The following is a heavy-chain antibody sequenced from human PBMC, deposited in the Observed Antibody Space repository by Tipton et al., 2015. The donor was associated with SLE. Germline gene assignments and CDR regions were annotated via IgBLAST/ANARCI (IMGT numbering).Heavy chain of an antibody. V-gene: IGHV4-34*01. CDR2: INHSGST. Sequence: TLSLTCAVYGGSFSGYSWSWIRKPPGKGLEWVGEINHSGSTNYNPSLLSRVIMSVDMSKNQFSLKLRSVTAADTALYFCAREEGGGASLRGKYMDVWGKGTAVTVSS. CDR1: GGSFSGYS. J-gene: IGHJ6*03. CDR3: AREEGGGASLRGKYMDV. D-gene: IGHD2-21*01.